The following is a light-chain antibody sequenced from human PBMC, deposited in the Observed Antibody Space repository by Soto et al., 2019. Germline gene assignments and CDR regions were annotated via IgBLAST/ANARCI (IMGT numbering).Light chain of an antibody. J-gene: IGKJ4*01. V-gene: IGKV1-5*03. CDR2: KAS. CDR3: HQYDDWSLT. CDR1: QTISSW. Sequence: DIQMTQSPSTLSGSVGDRVTITCRASQTISSWLAWYQQKPGKAPKLLIYKASTLKSGVPSRFSGSGSGTEFTLTISSLQSEDFAVYYCHQYDDWSLTFGGGTKVDIK.